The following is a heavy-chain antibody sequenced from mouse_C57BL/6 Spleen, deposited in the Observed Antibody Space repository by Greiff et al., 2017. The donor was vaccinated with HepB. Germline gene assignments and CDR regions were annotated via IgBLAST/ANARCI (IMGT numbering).Heavy chain of an antibody. J-gene: IGHJ2*01. D-gene: IGHD2-4*01. CDR2: IHPNSGST. Sequence: QVQLQQPGAELVKPGASVKLSCKASGYTFTSYWMHWVKQRPGQGLEWIGMIHPNSGSTNYNEKFKSKATLTVDKSSSTAYMQLSSLTSEDSAVYYCARTLYYDYDVGFDYWGQGTTLTVSS. CDR1: GYTFTSYW. CDR3: ARTLYYDYDVGFDY. V-gene: IGHV1-64*01.